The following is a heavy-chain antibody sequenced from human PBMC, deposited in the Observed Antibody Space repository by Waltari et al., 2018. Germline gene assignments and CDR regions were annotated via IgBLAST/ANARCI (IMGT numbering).Heavy chain of an antibody. V-gene: IGHV3-30*04. CDR3: ARDYCDRTYCHGMDV. CDR1: EFTFSSYA. Sequence: QVQLVESGGGVVQPGRSLRLSCVASEFTFSSYAMTWVRQAPGKGLEWVAVISYNGRNIYYVDSVKGRFTISRDNSKKTLYMQMNSLRAEDTAVYYCARDYCDRTYCHGMDVWGQGTTVTVFS. D-gene: IGHD3-22*01. CDR2: ISYNGRNI. J-gene: IGHJ6*02.